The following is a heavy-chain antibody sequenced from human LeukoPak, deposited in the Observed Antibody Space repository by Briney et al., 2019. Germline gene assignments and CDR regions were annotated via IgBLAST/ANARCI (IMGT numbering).Heavy chain of an antibody. Sequence: GASVKVSCKASGGSFKFGISWVRQAPGQGLEWMGWINPNSGGTNYAQKFQGRVTMTRDTSISTAYMELSRLRSDDTAVYYCARKIRVTGCFDYWGQGTLVTVSS. CDR3: ARKIRVTGCFDY. D-gene: IGHD2-21*02. J-gene: IGHJ4*02. CDR2: INPNSGGT. V-gene: IGHV1-2*02. CDR1: GGSFKFG.